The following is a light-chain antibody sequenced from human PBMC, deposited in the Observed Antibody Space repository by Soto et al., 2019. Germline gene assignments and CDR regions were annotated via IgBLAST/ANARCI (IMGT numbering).Light chain of an antibody. Sequence: DIQMTQSPASLSASVGDRVTITCRASQVLRNSLAWYQQRPGEVPNLLIYAASTLQSGVPSRFSGSGSGTDFTLTISNLQPEDVATYYCQKYNSAPFTFGPGTKVDIK. CDR3: QKYNSAPFT. CDR1: QVLRNS. J-gene: IGKJ3*01. V-gene: IGKV1-27*01. CDR2: AAS.